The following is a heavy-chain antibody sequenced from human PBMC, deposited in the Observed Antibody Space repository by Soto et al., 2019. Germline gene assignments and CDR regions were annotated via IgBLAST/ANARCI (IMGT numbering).Heavy chain of an antibody. CDR1: GYTFSGFY. Sequence: QVLLLQSGAEVKKPGASVKVSCKASGYTFSGFYMHWVRQAPGQGLEWMGWINPNSGGTKSAEKFQGRVTMTRDTSISTAYMELSRLTSDGTAVYYCASAAVTGTAGLDFWGQGTQVTVSS. D-gene: IGHD6-19*01. J-gene: IGHJ4*02. CDR2: INPNSGGT. CDR3: ASAAVTGTAGLDF. V-gene: IGHV1-2*02.